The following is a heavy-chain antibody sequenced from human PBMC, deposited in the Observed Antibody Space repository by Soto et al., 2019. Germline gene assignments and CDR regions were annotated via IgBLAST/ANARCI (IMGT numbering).Heavy chain of an antibody. CDR1: GFTFSIYA. V-gene: IGHV3-23*01. CDR3: AKGPRTGGYYYYGMDV. CDR2: ISGSGGST. J-gene: IGHJ6*02. Sequence: GGSLRLSCAASGFTFSIYAMSWVRQAPGKGLEWVSAISGSGGSTYYADSVKGRFTISRDNSKNTLYLQMNSLRAEDTAVYYCAKGPRTGGYYYYGMDVWGQGTTVTVSS.